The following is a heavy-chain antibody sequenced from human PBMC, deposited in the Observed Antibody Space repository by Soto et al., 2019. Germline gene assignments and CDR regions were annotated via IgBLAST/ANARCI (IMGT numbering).Heavy chain of an antibody. D-gene: IGHD2-8*01. CDR3: ARLARYCTNGVCYTFYFDY. J-gene: IGHJ4*02. CDR1: GGSISSSSYY. CDR2: FYYGGST. Sequence: QLQLQESGPGLVKPSETLSLTCAVSGGSISSSSYYWGWIRQPPGKGLEWIGNFYYGGSTYYNPSLKSRVTISVDTSKKQFSLKLSSVTAADTAVYYCARLARYCTNGVCYTFYFDYLGQGTLVTVSS. V-gene: IGHV4-39*01.